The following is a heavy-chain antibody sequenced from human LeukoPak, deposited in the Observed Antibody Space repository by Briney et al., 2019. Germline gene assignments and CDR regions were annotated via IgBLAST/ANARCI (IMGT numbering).Heavy chain of an antibody. J-gene: IGHJ3*02. D-gene: IGHD1-1*01. CDR3: SRAWNHGFGI. V-gene: IGHV3-11*04. CDR2: ITKNGRTT. Sequence: GSLRLSCAASGFTFSDYYMGWIRQAPGKGLEGVAYITKNGRTTYHADAVQGRFINSRDNAKNALYLKMNSRRVEDTAMYYCSRAWNHGFGIWGQGTMVTVPP. CDR1: GFTFSDYY.